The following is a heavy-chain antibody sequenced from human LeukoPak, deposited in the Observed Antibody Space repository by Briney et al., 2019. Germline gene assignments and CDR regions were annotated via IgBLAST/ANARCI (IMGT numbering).Heavy chain of an antibody. CDR3: ARGLGIATEFDY. J-gene: IGHJ4*02. Sequence: GASVKVSCKASGGTFSSYAISWVRQAPGQGLEWMGGIIPIFGTANYAQKFQGRVTITTDESTSTAYMELSSLRSEDTAVYYCARGLGIATEFDYWGQGTLVTVSS. V-gene: IGHV1-69*05. D-gene: IGHD6-13*01. CDR2: IIPIFGTA. CDR1: GGTFSSYA.